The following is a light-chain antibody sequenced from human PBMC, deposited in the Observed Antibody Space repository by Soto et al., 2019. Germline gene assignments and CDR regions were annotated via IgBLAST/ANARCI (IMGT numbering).Light chain of an antibody. CDR2: DAS. V-gene: IGKV1-5*01. CDR3: QQYTNTNNPWM. CDR1: QTISTW. Sequence: IQVTQSPPTLSASVGDRVTITSRASQTISTWMAWYQQKPGKAPKLLVYDASTLQSGVASRFSGSGSRTEFTLIISGLQPDDSATYYCQQYTNTNNPWMFGQGTKV. J-gene: IGKJ1*01.